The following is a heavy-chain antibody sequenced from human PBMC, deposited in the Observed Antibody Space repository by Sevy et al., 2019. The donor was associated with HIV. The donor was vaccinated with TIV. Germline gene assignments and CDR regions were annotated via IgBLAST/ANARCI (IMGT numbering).Heavy chain of an antibody. Sequence: GGSLRLSCAASGFTFSRYSMHWVRQAPGKGLEWVATISFDASNKHYADSVKGRFTISRENFQNSLFLQMNSLRPEDTAVYYCALERLSSDVAEYFQNLGQGTLVTVSS. CDR1: GFTFSRYS. J-gene: IGHJ1*01. D-gene: IGHD1-1*01. V-gene: IGHV3-30*04. CDR3: ALERLSSDVAEYFQN. CDR2: ISFDASNK.